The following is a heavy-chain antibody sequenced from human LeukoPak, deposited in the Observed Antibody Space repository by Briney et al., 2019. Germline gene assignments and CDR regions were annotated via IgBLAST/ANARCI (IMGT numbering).Heavy chain of an antibody. CDR3: ARDQAYCGGDCYFDF. D-gene: IGHD2-21*02. CDR1: GGSIRSSSYY. CDR2: VHYSGST. J-gene: IGHJ4*02. V-gene: IGHV4-39*07. Sequence: SETLSLTCTVSGGSIRSSSYYWGWIRQPPGKGLEWIGSVHYSGSTDYNPSLKSRVTISVDTSKNQFSLKLRSVTAADTAVYYCARDQAYCGGDCYFDFWGQGTLVTVSS.